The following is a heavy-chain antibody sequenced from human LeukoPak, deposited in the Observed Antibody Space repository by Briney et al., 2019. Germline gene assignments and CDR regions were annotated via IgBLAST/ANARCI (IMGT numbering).Heavy chain of an antibody. J-gene: IGHJ3*02. CDR1: GGSISSSSYY. CDR2: IYYSGST. V-gene: IGHV4-39*01. Sequence: PSETLSLTCTVSGGSISSSSYYWGWIRQTPGKGLEWIGSIYYSGSTFYSPSLKSRVTISVDTSKNQFSLKLSSVTAADTAVYYCARGDRPREIPPLIRKKNAFDIWGQGTMVTVSS. D-gene: IGHD2-8*01. CDR3: ARGDRPREIPPLIRKKNAFDI.